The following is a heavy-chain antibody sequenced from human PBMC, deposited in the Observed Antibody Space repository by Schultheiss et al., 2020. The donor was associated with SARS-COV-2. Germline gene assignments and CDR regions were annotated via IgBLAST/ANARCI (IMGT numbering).Heavy chain of an antibody. CDR3: ARDSMVRGQFYYYYGMDV. Sequence: GGSLRLSCAASGFTFSSYSMNWVRQAPGKGLEWVSYISSSSSTIYYADSVKGRFTISRDNAKNSLYLQMNSLRAEDTAVYYCARDSMVRGQFYYYYGMDVWGQGTTVTVSS. D-gene: IGHD3-10*01. V-gene: IGHV3-48*01. J-gene: IGHJ6*02. CDR2: ISSSSSTI. CDR1: GFTFSSYS.